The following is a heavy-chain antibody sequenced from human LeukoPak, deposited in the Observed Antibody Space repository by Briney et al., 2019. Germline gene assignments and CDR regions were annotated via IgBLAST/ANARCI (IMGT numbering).Heavy chain of an antibody. J-gene: IGHJ4*02. V-gene: IGHV1-18*01. Sequence: GASVKVSCKASGYTFTSYGISWVRQAPGQGLEWMGWISAYNGNTNYAQKLQGRATMTTDTSTSTAYMELRSLRSDDTAVYYCARDRAGTTVTPVVDYWGQGTLVTVSS. CDR1: GYTFTSYG. D-gene: IGHD4-17*01. CDR3: ARDRAGTTVTPVVDY. CDR2: ISAYNGNT.